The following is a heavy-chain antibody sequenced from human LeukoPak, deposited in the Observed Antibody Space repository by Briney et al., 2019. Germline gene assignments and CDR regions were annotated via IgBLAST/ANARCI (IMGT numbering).Heavy chain of an antibody. CDR2: MNPNSGNT. Sequence: ASVKVSCKASGYTFTSYDINWVRQATGQGLEWMGWMNPNSGNTGYAQKFQGRVTMTRNTSISTAYMELSSLRSEDTAVYYCARRWIVVGWFDPWGQGTLVTVSS. CDR3: ARRWIVVGWFDP. CDR1: GYTFTSYD. D-gene: IGHD3-22*01. J-gene: IGHJ5*02. V-gene: IGHV1-8*01.